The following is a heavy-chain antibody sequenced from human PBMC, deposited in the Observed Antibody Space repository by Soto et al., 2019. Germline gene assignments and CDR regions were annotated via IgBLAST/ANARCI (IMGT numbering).Heavy chain of an antibody. Sequence: EVQLLESGGGLVQPGGSLRLSCAASGFTFSSYAMSWVRQAPGKGLEWVSAISGSGGSTYYADSVKGRFSISRDNSKNTLYLQMNSLRAENTAVYYCAKVSKRFTIFGVVLTYYFDYLGQGALVTVS. CDR3: AKVSKRFTIFGVVLTYYFDY. CDR1: GFTFSSYA. J-gene: IGHJ4*01. V-gene: IGHV3-23*01. D-gene: IGHD3-3*01. CDR2: ISGSGGST.